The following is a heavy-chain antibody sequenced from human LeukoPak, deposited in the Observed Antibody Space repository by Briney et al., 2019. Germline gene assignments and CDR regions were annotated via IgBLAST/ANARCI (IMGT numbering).Heavy chain of an antibody. CDR3: ARPYCSSTSCPSGMDV. CDR2: IYYSGST. V-gene: IGHV4-39*01. J-gene: IGHJ6*02. D-gene: IGHD2-2*01. CDR1: GGSISSDNYY. Sequence: SSETLSLTCAVSGGSISSDNYYWGWLRQPPGEGLEWIGTIYYSGSTYYNPSLKSRVTISVDTSKNQFSLKLSSVTAADTAVYYCARPYCSSTSCPSGMDVWGQGTTVTVSS.